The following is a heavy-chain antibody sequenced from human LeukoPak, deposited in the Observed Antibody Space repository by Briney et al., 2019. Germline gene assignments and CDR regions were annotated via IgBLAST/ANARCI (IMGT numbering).Heavy chain of an antibody. Sequence: GASVKVSCKASGYTFTSYGISWVRQAPGQGLEWTGRINPNSGGANYAQKFQGRVTMTRDTSISTAYMELSRLRSDDTAVYYCARVKAVADYNWFDPWGQGTLVTVSS. D-gene: IGHD6-19*01. CDR2: INPNSGGA. CDR1: GYTFTSYG. J-gene: IGHJ5*02. CDR3: ARVKAVADYNWFDP. V-gene: IGHV1-2*06.